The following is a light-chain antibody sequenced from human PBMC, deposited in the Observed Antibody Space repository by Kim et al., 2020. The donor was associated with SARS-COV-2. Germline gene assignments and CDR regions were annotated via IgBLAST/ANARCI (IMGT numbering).Light chain of an antibody. Sequence: NFMLTQPHSVSESPGKTVTISCTRSSGNIAGDHVQWYQQRPGSSPTTVIHEDNRRPSGVPDRFSGSIDSSSNSVSLTISGLKTEDEADYYCQTYDNTNVVFGGGTKLTVL. J-gene: IGLJ2*01. CDR3: QTYDNTNVV. CDR2: EDN. CDR1: SGNIAGDH. V-gene: IGLV6-57*01.